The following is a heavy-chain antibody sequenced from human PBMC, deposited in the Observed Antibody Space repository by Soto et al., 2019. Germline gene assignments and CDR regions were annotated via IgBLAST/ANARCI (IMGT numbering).Heavy chain of an antibody. D-gene: IGHD7-27*01. CDR1: GDSVSRGIYH. Sequence: SETLSLTCIVSGDSVSRGIYHWIWIRQPPGKVLEWIGFKPYTGSPDYNPSLKSRVVVSIDRSKNEFSLKLSSLTATDTAVYFCAKVGWGGDSWGQGTLVTVSS. CDR2: KPYTGSP. J-gene: IGHJ4*02. V-gene: IGHV4-61*01. CDR3: AKVGWGGDS.